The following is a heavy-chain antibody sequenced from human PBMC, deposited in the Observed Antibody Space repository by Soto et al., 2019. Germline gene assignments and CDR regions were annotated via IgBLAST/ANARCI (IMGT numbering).Heavy chain of an antibody. Sequence: DVQLLESGGGLVQPGGSLRLSCAASGFTFSSYAMNWVRQAPGKGLEWVSSISGSGDNTFYADAVKGRFTSSRDNSKNTLFLQMNNLRADDTAIYYCAKDLRFSMSWFRGFDYWGQGTLVTVSS. CDR2: ISGSGDNT. V-gene: IGHV3-23*01. CDR3: AKDLRFSMSWFRGFDY. J-gene: IGHJ4*02. D-gene: IGHD3-10*01. CDR1: GFTFSSYA.